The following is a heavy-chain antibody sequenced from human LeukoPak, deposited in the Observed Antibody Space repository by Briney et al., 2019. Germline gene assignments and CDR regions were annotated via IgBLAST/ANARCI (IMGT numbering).Heavy chain of an antibody. CDR2: INHSGST. Sequence: PSETLSLTCAVYGGSFSGYYWSWIRQPPGKGLEWIGEINHSGSTNYNPSLKSRVTISVDTSKNQFSLKLSSVTAADTAVYYCARHSVMAQMATTRGGYYFDYWGQGTLVTVSS. D-gene: IGHD5-24*01. CDR3: ARHSVMAQMATTRGGYYFDY. J-gene: IGHJ4*02. V-gene: IGHV4-34*01. CDR1: GGSFSGYY.